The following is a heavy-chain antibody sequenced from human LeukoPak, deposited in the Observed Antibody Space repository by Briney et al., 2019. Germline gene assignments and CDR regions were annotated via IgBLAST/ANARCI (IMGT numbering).Heavy chain of an antibody. CDR3: ARESYDSSGYYPYVDY. Sequence: ASVKVSCKASGYTFTSYYMHWVRQAPGQGLEWMGIINPSGGSTSYAQKFQGRVTMTRDMSTSTAYMELSSLRSEDTAVYYCARESYDSSGYYPYVDYWGQGTLVTVSS. J-gene: IGHJ4*02. CDR1: GYTFTSYY. D-gene: IGHD3-22*01. V-gene: IGHV1-46*01. CDR2: INPSGGST.